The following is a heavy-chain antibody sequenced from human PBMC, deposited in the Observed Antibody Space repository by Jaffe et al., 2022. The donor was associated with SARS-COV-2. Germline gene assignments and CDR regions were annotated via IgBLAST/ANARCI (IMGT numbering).Heavy chain of an antibody. CDR3: ARGGVGRLVVPAALDYYYYYGMDV. CDR1: GYTFTSYY. J-gene: IGHJ6*02. D-gene: IGHD2-2*01. V-gene: IGHV1-46*01. CDR2: INPSGGST. Sequence: QVQLVQSGAEVKKPGASVKVSCKASGYTFTSYYMHWVRQAPGQGLEWMGIINPSGGSTSYAQKFQGRVTMTRDTSTSTVYMELSSLRSEDTAVYYCARGGVGRLVVPAALDYYYYYGMDVWGQGTTVTVSS.